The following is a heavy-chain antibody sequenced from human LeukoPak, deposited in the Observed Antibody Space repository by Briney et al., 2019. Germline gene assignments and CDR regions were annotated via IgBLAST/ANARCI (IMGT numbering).Heavy chain of an antibody. V-gene: IGHV4-30-2*01. J-gene: IGHJ6*02. CDR3: ARGSSKHYYYYGMDV. Sequence: SQTLSLTCAVSGGSISSGGYSWSWIRQPPGKGLEWIGYIYHSGSTYYNPSLKSRVTISVDRSKNQFSLKLSSVTAADTAVYYCARGSSKHYYYYGMDVWGQGTTVTVSS. CDR1: GGSISSGGYS. D-gene: IGHD6-6*01. CDR2: IYHSGST.